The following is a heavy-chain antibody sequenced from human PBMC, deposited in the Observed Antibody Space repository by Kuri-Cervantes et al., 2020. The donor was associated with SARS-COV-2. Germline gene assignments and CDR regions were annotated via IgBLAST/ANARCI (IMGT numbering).Heavy chain of an antibody. CDR1: GCSISDRY. D-gene: IGHD1-26*01. CDR3: ARDNVLFSGSGFDS. V-gene: IGHV4-59*11. CDR2: FYSTGVT. Sequence: GSLRLSCSVSGCSISDRYWAWIRQPPGKGLEWIGYFYSTGVTNYDPSLKTRVTISTDRSKNQSSLKLTSVTAADTAVYYCARDNVLFSGSGFDSWGQGALVTVSS. J-gene: IGHJ4*02.